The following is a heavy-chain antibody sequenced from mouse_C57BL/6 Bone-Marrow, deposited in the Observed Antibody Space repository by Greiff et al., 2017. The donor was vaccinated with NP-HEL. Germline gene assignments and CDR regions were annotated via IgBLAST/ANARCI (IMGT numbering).Heavy chain of an antibody. CDR2: INYDGSST. D-gene: IGHD1-1*01. CDR1: GFTFSDYY. J-gene: IGHJ4*01. CDR3: AREGGLQRGTYAMDY. Sequence: DVKLVESEGGLVQPGSSMKLSCTASGFTFSDYYMAWVRQVPEKGLEWVANINYDGSSTYYLDSLKSRFIISRDNAKNILYLQMRSLKSEDTATYYCAREGGLQRGTYAMDYWGQGTSVTVSA. V-gene: IGHV5-16*01.